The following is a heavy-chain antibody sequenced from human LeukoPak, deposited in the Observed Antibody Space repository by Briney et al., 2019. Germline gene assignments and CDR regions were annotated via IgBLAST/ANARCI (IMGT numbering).Heavy chain of an antibody. CDR3: ARAVAGTAGEYYYYYGMDV. D-gene: IGHD6-19*01. J-gene: IGHJ6*02. CDR2: IYPGDSDT. Sequence: GESLKISCKGSGYSFTSYWIGWVRQMPGKGLEWMGIIYPGDSDTRYSPSFQGQVTISADKSISTAYLQWSSLKASDTAMYYCARAVAGTAGEYYYYYGMDVWGQGTTVTVSS. CDR1: GYSFTSYW. V-gene: IGHV5-51*01.